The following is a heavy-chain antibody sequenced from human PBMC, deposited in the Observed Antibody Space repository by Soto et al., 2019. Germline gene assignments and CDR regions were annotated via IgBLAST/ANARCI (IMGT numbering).Heavy chain of an antibody. V-gene: IGHV4-31*03. CDR3: VRFPSRAHYFALDV. CDR2: VYYSGNT. D-gene: IGHD2-2*01. J-gene: IGHJ6*02. CDR1: GGSISSGGYY. Sequence: SETLSLTCTVSGGSISSGGYYWSWIRQYPGKGLEWIGYVYYSGNTFYNPSLKSRLTISLDSSKNQFSLNLSSVTAADTAIYYCVRFPSRAHYFALDVWGQGTTVTVSS.